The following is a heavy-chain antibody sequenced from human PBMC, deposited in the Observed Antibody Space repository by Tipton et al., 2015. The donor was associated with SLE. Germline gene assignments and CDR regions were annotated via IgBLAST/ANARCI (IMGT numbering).Heavy chain of an antibody. J-gene: IGHJ2*01. Sequence: LRLSCTVSGGSISSSSYYWSWIRQPPGKGLEWIGSIYYSGSTYYNPSLKSRVTISVDTSKNQFSLKLSSVTAADTAVYYCAPSIAARPRDWYFDLWGRGTLVTVSS. V-gene: IGHV4-39*01. CDR1: GGSISSSSYY. D-gene: IGHD6-6*01. CDR2: IYYSGST. CDR3: APSIAARPRDWYFDL.